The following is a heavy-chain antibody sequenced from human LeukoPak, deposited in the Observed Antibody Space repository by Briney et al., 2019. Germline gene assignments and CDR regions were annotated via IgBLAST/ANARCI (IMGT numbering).Heavy chain of an antibody. Sequence: SVKVSCKASGGTFSSYAISWVRQAPGQGLEWMGRIIPILGIANYAQKFQGRVTITADKSTSTAYMELSSLRSEDPAVYYCARGNPSSDCSSTSCYILSYWGQGTLVTVSS. CDR2: IIPILGIA. CDR3: ARGNPSSDCSSTSCYILSY. V-gene: IGHV1-69*04. CDR1: GGTFSSYA. J-gene: IGHJ4*02. D-gene: IGHD2-2*01.